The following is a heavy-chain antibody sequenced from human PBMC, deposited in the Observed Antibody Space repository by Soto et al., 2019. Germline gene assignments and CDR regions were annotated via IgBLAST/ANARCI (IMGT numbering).Heavy chain of an antibody. CDR1: GYTFTSYG. CDR3: ARAPAYCSSTSCYAVSWFDP. V-gene: IGHV1-18*01. Sequence: ASVKVSCKASGYTFTSYGISWVRQAPGQGLEWMGWISAYNGNTNYAQKLQGRVTMTTDTSTSTAYMELRSLRSDDTAVYYCARAPAYCSSTSCYAVSWFDPWGQGTLVTVSS. CDR2: ISAYNGNT. D-gene: IGHD2-2*01. J-gene: IGHJ5*02.